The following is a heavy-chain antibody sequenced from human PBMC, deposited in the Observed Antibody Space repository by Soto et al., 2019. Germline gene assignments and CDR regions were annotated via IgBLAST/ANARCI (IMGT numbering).Heavy chain of an antibody. CDR2: IYSGGST. V-gene: IGHV3-66*01. D-gene: IGHD5-18*01. CDR3: ARDAHTALGV. CDR1: GFTVSSNY. J-gene: IGHJ6*02. Sequence: EVQLVESGGGLVQPGGSLRLSCAASGFTVSSNYMSWVRQAPGKGLEWVSVIYSGGSTYYADSVKGRFTISRDNSKNTVYLQMNSLRAEDTAVYYWARDAHTALGVWGQGTTVTVSS.